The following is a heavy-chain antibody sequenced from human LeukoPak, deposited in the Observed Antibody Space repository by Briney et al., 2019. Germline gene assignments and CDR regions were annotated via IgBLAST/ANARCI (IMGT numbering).Heavy chain of an antibody. D-gene: IGHD3-16*01. CDR2: INPCNGNT. Sequence: GASVKVSCKASGYTIRNSGVTWVRQAPGQGLEWMGCINPCNGNTNYAQMFQGRVTMSTDTSTNTASMELKSLRSDDTAVYFCARVGAAGEFPDAFDIWGQGTLVTVSS. V-gene: IGHV1-18*01. CDR1: GYTIRNSG. CDR3: ARVGAAGEFPDAFDI. J-gene: IGHJ3*02.